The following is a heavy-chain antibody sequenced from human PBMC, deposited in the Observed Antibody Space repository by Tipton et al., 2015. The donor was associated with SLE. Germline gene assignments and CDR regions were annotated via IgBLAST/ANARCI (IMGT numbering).Heavy chain of an antibody. J-gene: IGHJ4*02. D-gene: IGHD3-10*01. CDR1: GFSVNV. CDR2: IDSDGTIT. Sequence: GSLRLSCVASGFSVNVMNWVRQAPGKGLMWVSRIDSDGTITNYADTVKGRFTISRDNAKDTLYLQMNSLRAEDTAVYYCARVHSLRDYYGSQSYFDYWGQGTLVTVSS. V-gene: IGHV3-74*01. CDR3: ARVHSLRDYYGSQSYFDY.